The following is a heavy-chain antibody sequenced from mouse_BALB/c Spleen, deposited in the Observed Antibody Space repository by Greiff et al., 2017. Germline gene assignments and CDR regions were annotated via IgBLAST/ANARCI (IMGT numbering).Heavy chain of an antibody. V-gene: IGHV14-1*02. J-gene: IGHJ3*01. Sequence: VHVKQSGAELVRPGALVKLSCKASGFNIKDYYMHWVKQRPEQGLEWIGWIDPENGNTIYDPKFQGKASITADTSSNTAYLQLSSLTSEDTAVYYCARSLYGYDEAWFAYWGQGTLVTVSA. CDR2: IDPENGNT. D-gene: IGHD2-2*01. CDR3: ARSLYGYDEAWFAY. CDR1: GFNIKDYY.